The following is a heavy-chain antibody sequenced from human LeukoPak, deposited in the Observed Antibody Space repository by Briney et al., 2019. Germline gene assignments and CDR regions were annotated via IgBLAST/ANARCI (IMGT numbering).Heavy chain of an antibody. CDR2: IYYSGST. CDR1: GGSISSYY. CDR3: ARGAYCGGDCFYFFDY. V-gene: IGHV4-59*01. J-gene: IGHJ4*02. Sequence: RTSETLSLTCTVPGGSISSYYWSWIRQPPGKGLEWIGYIYYSGSTNYNPSLKSRVTISVDTSKNQFSLKLSSVTAADTAVYYCARGAYCGGDCFYFFDYWGQGTLVTVSS. D-gene: IGHD2-21*01.